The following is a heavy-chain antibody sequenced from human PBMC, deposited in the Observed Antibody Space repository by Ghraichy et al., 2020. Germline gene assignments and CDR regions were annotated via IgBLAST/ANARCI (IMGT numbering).Heavy chain of an antibody. V-gene: IGHV4-30-2*01. CDR2: IYHSGST. J-gene: IGHJ4*02. D-gene: IGHD2-2*01. Sequence: SETLSLTCTVSGGSISSGGYSWSWIRQPPGKGLEWIGYIYHSGSTYYNPSLKSRVTISVDRSKNQFSLKLSSVTAADTAVYYCARGSPSWIVDYWGQGTLVTVSS. CDR3: ARGSPSWIVDY. CDR1: GGSISSGGYS.